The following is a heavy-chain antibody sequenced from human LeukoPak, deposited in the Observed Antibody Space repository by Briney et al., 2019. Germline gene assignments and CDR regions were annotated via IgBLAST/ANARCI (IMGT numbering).Heavy chain of an antibody. J-gene: IGHJ5*02. V-gene: IGHV4-39*07. CDR2: IYYSGST. D-gene: IGHD2-15*01. CDR1: GGSISSSSYY. CDR3: ARGLEYQLLPLNWFDT. Sequence: PSETLSLTCTVSGGSISSSSYYWGWIRQPPGKGLEWIGSIYYSGSTYYHPSLKSRVTVSVDTSKNPFSLKLSSVTASDTAMYYCARGLEYQLLPLNWFDTWGQGTLVTVSS.